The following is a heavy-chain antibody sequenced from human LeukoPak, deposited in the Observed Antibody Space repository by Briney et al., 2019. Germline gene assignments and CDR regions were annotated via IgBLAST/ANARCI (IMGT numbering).Heavy chain of an antibody. V-gene: IGHV3-48*01. J-gene: IGHJ4*02. Sequence: PGGSLRLSCAASGFTFSNYAMNWVRQAPGKGLEWVSYITSSNSTIYYADSVKGRFTISRDNAKNSLYLQMYSLRAEDTAVYYCAREPPYSNSWTDFDYWGQGTLVTVSS. CDR3: AREPPYSNSWTDFDY. CDR2: ITSSNSTI. D-gene: IGHD6-13*01. CDR1: GFTFSNYA.